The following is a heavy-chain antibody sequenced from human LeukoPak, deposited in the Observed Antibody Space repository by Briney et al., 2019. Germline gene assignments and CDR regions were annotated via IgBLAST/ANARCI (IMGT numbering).Heavy chain of an antibody. Sequence: GGSLRLSCAASGFIVSSNYMSWVRQAPGKGLECVSTIYSGGSTYYADSVKGRFTISRDNSQHTLYLQMNSLRAEDTALYYCSRAATLAGPFDFWGQGTLVTVSA. CDR2: IYSGGST. CDR1: GFIVSSNY. J-gene: IGHJ4*01. D-gene: IGHD6-13*01. CDR3: SRAATLAGPFDF. V-gene: IGHV3-53*01.